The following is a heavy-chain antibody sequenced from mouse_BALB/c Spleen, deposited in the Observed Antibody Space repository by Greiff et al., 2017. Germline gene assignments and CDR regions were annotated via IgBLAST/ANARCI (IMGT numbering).Heavy chain of an antibody. J-gene: IGHJ3*01. D-gene: IGHD2-10*01. CDR1: GFTFSSYT. Sequence: EVQLVESGGGLVQPGGSLKLSCAASGFTFSSYTMSWVRQTPEKRLEWVAYISNGGGSTYYPDTVKGRFTISRDNAKNTLYLQMSSLKSEDTAMYYCARPTYYGNYVGFAYWGQGTLVTVSA. V-gene: IGHV5-12-2*01. CDR2: ISNGGGST. CDR3: ARPTYYGNYVGFAY.